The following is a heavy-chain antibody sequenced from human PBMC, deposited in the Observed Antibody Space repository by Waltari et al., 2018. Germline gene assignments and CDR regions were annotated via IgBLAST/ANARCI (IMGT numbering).Heavy chain of an antibody. CDR1: GYSLTELS. Sequence: VQLIQSGAEVKKPGASVRLSCKVSGYSLTELSIHWVRQPPGKGLGWMGGFDPERRDTTDEQRFQGRVTMTEDTSTDTAYMELRSLTSDDTAVFYCATDWGYCSDDSCYVGERGDYWGQGTLVTVSS. D-gene: IGHD2-15*01. CDR2: FDPERRDT. J-gene: IGHJ4*02. V-gene: IGHV1-24*01. CDR3: ATDWGYCSDDSCYVGERGDY.